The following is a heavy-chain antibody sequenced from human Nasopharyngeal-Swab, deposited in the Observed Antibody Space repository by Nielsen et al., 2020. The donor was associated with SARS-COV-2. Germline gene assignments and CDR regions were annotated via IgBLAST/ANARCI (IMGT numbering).Heavy chain of an antibody. J-gene: IGHJ6*02. Sequence: VRQAPGKGLEWVSSISSSSSYIYYADSVKGRFTISRDNAKNSLYLQMNSLRAEDTAVYYCARDRSNWGSYYYYYGMDVWGQGTTVTVS. CDR2: ISSSSSYI. CDR3: ARDRSNWGSYYYYYGMDV. D-gene: IGHD7-27*01. V-gene: IGHV3-21*01.